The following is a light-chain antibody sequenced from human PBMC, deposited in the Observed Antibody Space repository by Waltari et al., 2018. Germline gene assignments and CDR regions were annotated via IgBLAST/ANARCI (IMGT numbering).Light chain of an antibody. CDR1: QGIGNY. V-gene: IGKV1-27*01. J-gene: IGKJ2*01. Sequence: DIQMTQSPSSLSASVGDRITITCRASQGIGNYLAWYQQKPGKVPKLLISGASALQSGVPFSFSGSGSGTDFTLTISSLQPEDVGTYYCQKSKRAPFTFGQGTKLEI. CDR2: GAS. CDR3: QKSKRAPFT.